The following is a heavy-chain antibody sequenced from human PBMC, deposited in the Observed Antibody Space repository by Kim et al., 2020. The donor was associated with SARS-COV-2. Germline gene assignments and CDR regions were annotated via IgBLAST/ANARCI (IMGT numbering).Heavy chain of an antibody. CDR1: GFTFSSYS. CDR3: AREYSSSWYPPYYFDY. D-gene: IGHD6-13*01. Sequence: GGSLRLSCAASGFTFSSYSMNWVRQAPGKGLEWVSYISSSSTIYYADSVKGRFTISRDNAKNSLYLQMNSLRDEDTAVYYCAREYSSSWYPPYYFDYWGQGTLVTVSS. CDR2: ISSSSTI. V-gene: IGHV3-48*02. J-gene: IGHJ4*02.